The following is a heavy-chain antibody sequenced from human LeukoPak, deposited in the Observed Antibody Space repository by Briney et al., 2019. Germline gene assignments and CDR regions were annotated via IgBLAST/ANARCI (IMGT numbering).Heavy chain of an antibody. J-gene: IGHJ4*02. Sequence: GGSLRLSCAASGFTFDSYSMNWARQAPGKGLEWVSSISSSSNYIYYADSVKGRFTISRDNAKNSLYLQMNSLRAEDTAVYYCARSSSWYGPFDYWGQGTLVTVSS. CDR2: ISSSSNYI. V-gene: IGHV3-21*01. CDR1: GFTFDSYS. CDR3: ARSSSWYGPFDY. D-gene: IGHD6-13*01.